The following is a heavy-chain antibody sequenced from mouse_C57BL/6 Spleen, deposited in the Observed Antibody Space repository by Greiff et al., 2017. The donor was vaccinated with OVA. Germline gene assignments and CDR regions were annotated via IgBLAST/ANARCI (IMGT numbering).Heavy chain of an antibody. CDR1: GFTFSDYY. CDR2: INYDGSST. Sequence: EVQVVESEGGLVQPGSSMKLSCTASGFTFSDYYMAWVRQVPEKGLEWVANINYDGSSTYYLDSLKSRFIISRDNAKNILYLQMSSLKSEDTATYYCARDRLFYYGSSYGYFDVWGTGTTVTVSS. CDR3: ARDRLFYYGSSYGYFDV. J-gene: IGHJ1*03. V-gene: IGHV5-16*01. D-gene: IGHD1-1*01.